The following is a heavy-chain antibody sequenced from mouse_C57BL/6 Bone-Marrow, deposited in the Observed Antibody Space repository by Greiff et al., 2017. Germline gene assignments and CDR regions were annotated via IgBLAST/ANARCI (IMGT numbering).Heavy chain of an antibody. CDR3: AGQNYDYLYAFDY. D-gene: IGHD2-4*01. Sequence: EVKLMESGGGLVQPGGSLKLSCAASGFTFSDYYMYWVRQTPEKRLEWVAYISNGGGSTYYPDTVKGRVTISRDKAKNTLYLELRRLKSEDTAMFYYAGQNYDYLYAFDYWGQGTSVTVSS. CDR1: GFTFSDYY. V-gene: IGHV5-12*01. CDR2: ISNGGGST. J-gene: IGHJ4*01.